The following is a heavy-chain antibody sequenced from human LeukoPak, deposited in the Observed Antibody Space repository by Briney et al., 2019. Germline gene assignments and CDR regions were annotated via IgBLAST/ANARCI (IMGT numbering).Heavy chain of an antibody. CDR2: ISGSGGST. CDR1: GFTFSSYA. Sequence: GGSLRLSCAASGFTFSSYAMSWVRQAPGKGLEWVLAISGSGGSTYYADSVKGRFTISRDNSKNTLYLQMNSLRAEDTAVYYCAKDRRGGWLRLDAFDIWGQGTMVTVSS. CDR3: AKDRRGGWLRLDAFDI. V-gene: IGHV3-23*01. D-gene: IGHD5-12*01. J-gene: IGHJ3*02.